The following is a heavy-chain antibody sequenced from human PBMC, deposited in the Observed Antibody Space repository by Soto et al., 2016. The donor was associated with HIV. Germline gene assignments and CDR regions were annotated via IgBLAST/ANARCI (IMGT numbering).Heavy chain of an antibody. Sequence: QVQLVQSGAEVKKPGASVKVSCKTSGYSLTSYGLSWVRQAPGQGLEWMGWISAYDGEPNYVQRLQGRVTMTTDRSTRTAYMELRNLRSDDTAVYYCAREDGYGGYARMDVWGQGTTVTVFS. J-gene: IGHJ6*02. CDR2: ISAYDGEP. CDR1: GYSLTSYG. D-gene: IGHD5-12*01. CDR3: AREDGYGGYARMDV. V-gene: IGHV1-18*01.